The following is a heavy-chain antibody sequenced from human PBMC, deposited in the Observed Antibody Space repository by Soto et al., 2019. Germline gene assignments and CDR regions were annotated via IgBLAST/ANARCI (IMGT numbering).Heavy chain of an antibody. V-gene: IGHV3-23*01. D-gene: IGHD3-9*01. CDR1: GFTFSSYA. CDR3: AKTAGLRYFLPPRGEPSKLDY. CDR2: ISGSGGST. Sequence: GGSLRLSCAASGFTFSSYAMSWVRQAPGKGLEWVSAISGSGGSTYYADSVKGRFTISRDNSKNTLYLQMNSLRAEDTAVYYCAKTAGLRYFLPPRGEPSKLDYWGQGTLVTVSS. J-gene: IGHJ4*02.